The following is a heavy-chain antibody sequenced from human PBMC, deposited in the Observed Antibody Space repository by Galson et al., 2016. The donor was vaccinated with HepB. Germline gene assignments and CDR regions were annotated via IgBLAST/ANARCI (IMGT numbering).Heavy chain of an antibody. Sequence: CAISGDSVSSNTVVCYWIRQTPSRGLEWLGRTYFRSRWNHDYAVSERSRLTINADTSANQFPLELKPVTPDYTSVYYCPRAAGNYYFDQYYSDAWGLGALVTFSS. CDR2: TYFRSRWNH. CDR3: PRAAGNYYFDQYYSDA. J-gene: IGHJ4*02. V-gene: IGHV6-1*01. D-gene: IGHD2/OR15-2a*01. CDR1: GDSVSSNTVV.